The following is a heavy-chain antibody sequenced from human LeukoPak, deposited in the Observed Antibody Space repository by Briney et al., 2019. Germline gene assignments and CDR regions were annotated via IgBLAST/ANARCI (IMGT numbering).Heavy chain of an antibody. V-gene: IGHV4-4*07. CDR3: ARESRRSYSNDY. CDR2: VYTSGST. D-gene: IGHD3-10*01. J-gene: IGHJ4*02. Sequence: PSETLSLTCTVSGDSISSYHWSWIRQPAGKGLEWIGRVYTSGSTNYNPSLKSRVTMSVDTSKNQFSLKLSSVTAADTAVYYCARESRRSYSNDYWGQGTLVTVSS. CDR1: GDSISSYH.